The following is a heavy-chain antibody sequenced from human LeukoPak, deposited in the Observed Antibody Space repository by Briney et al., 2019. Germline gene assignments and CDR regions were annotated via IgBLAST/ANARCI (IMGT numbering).Heavy chain of an antibody. J-gene: IGHJ4*02. CDR3: ARDRSLWFGELYPDY. V-gene: IGHV3-7*01. D-gene: IGHD3-10*01. CDR1: GFTFSSYS. CDR2: IKQDGSEK. Sequence: PGGSLRLSCAASGFTFSSYSMNWVRQAPGKGLEWVANIKQDGSEKYYVDSVKGRFTISRDNAKNSLYLQMNSLRAEDTAVYYCARDRSLWFGELYPDYWGQGTLVTASS.